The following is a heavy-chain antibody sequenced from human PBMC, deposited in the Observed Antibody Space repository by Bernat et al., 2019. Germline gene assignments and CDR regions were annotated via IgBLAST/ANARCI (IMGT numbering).Heavy chain of an antibody. CDR2: ISGSGGIT. CDR1: GFTFSSYA. D-gene: IGHD3-3*01. J-gene: IGHJ4*02. CDR3: ANRDYNFWSGYFH. Sequence: EVQLLESGGGLVQPGGSLRLSCAASGFTFSSYAMSWVRQAPGKGLEWVSTISGSGGITPSADSVKGRFTISRDKSKNTLYLQMNSLRAEDTALYYCANRDYNFWSGYFHWGQGTLVTVSS. V-gene: IGHV3-23*01.